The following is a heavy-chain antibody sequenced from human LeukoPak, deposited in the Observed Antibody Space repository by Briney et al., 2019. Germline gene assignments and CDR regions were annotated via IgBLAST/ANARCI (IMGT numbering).Heavy chain of an antibody. V-gene: IGHV4-59*01. CDR1: GASISSYY. CDR2: IYYSGST. Sequence: PSETLSLTCTVSGASISSYYWSWIRQPPGKGREWIGYIYYSGSTNYNPSLTSRVTISVDTSKNQFSLKLNSVTAADTAVYYCARGGSYSGVVDYWGQGTLVTVSS. CDR3: ARGGSYSGVVDY. J-gene: IGHJ4*02. D-gene: IGHD1-26*01.